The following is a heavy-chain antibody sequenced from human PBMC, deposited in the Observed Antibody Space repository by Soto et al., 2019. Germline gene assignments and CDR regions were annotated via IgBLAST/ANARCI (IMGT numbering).Heavy chain of an antibody. CDR3: ARDLGDIVVVSAATEFDH. V-gene: IGHV1-18*04. CDR2: ISAKNGNT. D-gene: IGHD2-2*01. J-gene: IGHJ4*02. Sequence: QVQLVQSGAEVMKPGASVKVSCKASGYTFNNSGISWVRQAPGRGLEWMGWISAKNGNTNYAQKFQGRVTMTTNTATRTSYMDLRSLRSDDTAVYFSARDLGDIVVVSAATEFDHWGQGTLVTVSS. CDR1: GYTFNNSG.